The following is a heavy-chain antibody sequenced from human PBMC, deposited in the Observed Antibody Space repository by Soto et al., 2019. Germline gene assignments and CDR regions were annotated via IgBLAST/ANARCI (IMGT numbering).Heavy chain of an antibody. CDR1: GGSISCSSGYY. V-gene: IGHV4-39*02. Sequence: QLQLQESGRGLVKPSETLYLTCTVSGGSISCSSGYYWGLVRQPPGEGLEWIGSVYYGGSTYYKPSLSRRPIISVHTSENQFSLELSSVNAADTAVYYCAREGWERNYCLSWGQGTNVTVSS. CDR3: AREGWERNYCLS. CDR2: VYYGGST. D-gene: IGHD1-26*01. J-gene: IGHJ4*02.